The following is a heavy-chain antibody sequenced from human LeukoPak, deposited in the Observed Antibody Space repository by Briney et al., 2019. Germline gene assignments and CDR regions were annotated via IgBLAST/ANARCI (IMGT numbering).Heavy chain of an antibody. V-gene: IGHV3-20*01. Sequence: PGGSLRLSCAASGFTFDDYGMSWVRQAPGKGLEWVSGINWNGGSTGYADSVKGRFTISRDNAKNSLYLQMNSLKAEDTALYHCARGGVVPAAYDYWGQGTLVTVSS. J-gene: IGHJ4*02. CDR3: ARGGVVPAAYDY. D-gene: IGHD2-2*01. CDR1: GFTFDDYG. CDR2: INWNGGST.